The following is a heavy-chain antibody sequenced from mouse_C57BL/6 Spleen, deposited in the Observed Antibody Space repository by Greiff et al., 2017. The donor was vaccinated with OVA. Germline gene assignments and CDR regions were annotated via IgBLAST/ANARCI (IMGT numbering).Heavy chain of an antibody. D-gene: IGHD2-1*01. V-gene: IGHV1-54*01. CDR3: AIYYGNSSY. J-gene: IGHJ2*01. CDR1: GYAFTNYL. CDR2: INPGSGGT. Sequence: VQLVESGAELVRPGTSVKVSCKASGYAFTNYLIEWVKQRPGQGLEWIGVINPGSGGTNYNEKFKGKATLTADKSSSTAYMQLSSLTSEDSAVYFCAIYYGNSSYWGQGTTLTVSS.